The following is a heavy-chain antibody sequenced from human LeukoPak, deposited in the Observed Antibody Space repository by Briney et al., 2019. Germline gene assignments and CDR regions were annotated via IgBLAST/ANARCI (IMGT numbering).Heavy chain of an antibody. CDR1: GFTFSTYA. CDR3: VVSYLYAFDI. D-gene: IGHD5-18*01. V-gene: IGHV3-64D*09. J-gene: IGHJ3*02. Sequence: GGSLRLSCSASGFTFSTYAMHWVRQAPGRGLEYVSAISSNGGSTYYADSVKGRFTISRDNSKSTLYLQMSSLRAEDTAVYYCVVSYLYAFDIWGQGTMVTVSS. CDR2: ISSNGGST.